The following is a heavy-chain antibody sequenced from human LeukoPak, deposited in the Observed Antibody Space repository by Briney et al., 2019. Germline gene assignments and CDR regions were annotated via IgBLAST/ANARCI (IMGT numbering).Heavy chain of an antibody. CDR2: IYYSGST. V-gene: IGHV4-39*01. CDR3: ASHSLVVPAATYSGGLSWFDP. D-gene: IGHD2-2*01. J-gene: IGHJ5*02. Sequence: SETLSLTCTVSGGSISSSSYYWGWIRQPPGKGLEWIESIYYSGSTYYNPSLKSRVTISVDTSKNQFSLKLSSVTAADTAVYYCASHSLVVPAATYSGGLSWFDPWGQGTLVTVSS. CDR1: GGSISSSSYY.